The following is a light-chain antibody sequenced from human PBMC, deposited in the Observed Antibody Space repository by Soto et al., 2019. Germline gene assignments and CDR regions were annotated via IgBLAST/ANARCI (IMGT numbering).Light chain of an antibody. CDR2: ANS. CDR3: QSYDSSLSGYV. CDR1: SSNIGAGND. V-gene: IGLV1-40*01. Sequence: QSVLTQPPSVSGAPGQRVTISCTGSSSNIGAGNDVNWYQQLPGTAPKLLIYANSNRPSGVPDRVSGSKSGTTASLAITRLQAEDEADYYCQSYDSSLSGYVFGTGTKLTVL. J-gene: IGLJ1*01.